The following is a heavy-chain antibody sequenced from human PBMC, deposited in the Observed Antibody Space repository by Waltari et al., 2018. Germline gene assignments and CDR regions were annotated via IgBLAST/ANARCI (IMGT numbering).Heavy chain of an antibody. J-gene: IGHJ6*02. CDR2: IYPGDSDT. CDR3: ARQALGRYYYYGMDV. CDR1: GYSFPSYW. Sequence: EVQLVQSGAEVKKPGAFLKISCQGSGYSFPSYWIGWVRQMPGKGLEWMGIIYPGDSDTRYSPSFQGQVTMSADKSISTAYLQWSSLKASETAMYYCARQALGRYYYYGMDVWGQGTTVTVSS. V-gene: IGHV5-51*01.